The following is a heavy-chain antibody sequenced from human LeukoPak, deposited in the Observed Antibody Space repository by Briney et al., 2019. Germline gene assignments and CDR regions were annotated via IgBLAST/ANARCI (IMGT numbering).Heavy chain of an antibody. CDR2: ISSSGSTI. V-gene: IGHV3-48*03. CDR3: ARGAEEGFVVVPAASFDY. J-gene: IGHJ4*02. Sequence: PGGSLRLSCAASGFTFSSYEMNWVRQAPGKGLEWVSYISSSGSTIYYADSVKGRFTISRDNAKNSLYPQMNSLRAEDTAVYYCARGAEEGFVVVPAASFDYWGQGTLVTVSS. D-gene: IGHD2-2*01. CDR1: GFTFSSYE.